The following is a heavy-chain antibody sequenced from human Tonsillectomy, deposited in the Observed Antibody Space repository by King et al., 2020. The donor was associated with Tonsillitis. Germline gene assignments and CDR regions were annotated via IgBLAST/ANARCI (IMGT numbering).Heavy chain of an antibody. CDR1: AYSFTNYW. CDR2: INPSGEIT. D-gene: IGHD6-13*01. Sequence: QLVQSGAEVKKPGASVKISCKASAYSFTNYWMHWVRQAPGQGLEWMGIINPSGEITAYAQKFQGRVIMTRDTSTDTLYIELSSLRSEDTALYYCTRGITATANQDAFDIWDQGTMVTVSS. CDR3: TRGITATANQDAFDI. J-gene: IGHJ3*02. V-gene: IGHV1-46*03.